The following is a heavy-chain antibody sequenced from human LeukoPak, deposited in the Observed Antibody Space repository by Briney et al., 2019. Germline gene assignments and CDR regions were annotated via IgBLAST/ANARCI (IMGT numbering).Heavy chain of an antibody. Sequence: PSETLSLTCAVYGGSFSGYYWSWIRQPTGKGLEWIGRIYTSGSTNYNPSLKSRVTISVDTSKNQFSLKLSSVTAADTAVYYCARGSSGLTYWGQGTLVTVSS. V-gene: IGHV4-59*10. D-gene: IGHD6-19*01. CDR2: IYTSGST. CDR1: GGSFSGYY. CDR3: ARGSSGLTY. J-gene: IGHJ4*02.